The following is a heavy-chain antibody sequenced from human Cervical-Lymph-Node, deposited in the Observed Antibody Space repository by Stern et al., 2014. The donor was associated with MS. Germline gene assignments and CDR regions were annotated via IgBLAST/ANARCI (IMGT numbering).Heavy chain of an antibody. CDR1: GYTFTSYD. V-gene: IGHV1-8*01. J-gene: IGHJ5*01. D-gene: IGHD6-19*01. Sequence: QVQLVQSGAEVKKPGASVKVSCKVSGYTFTSYDIHWVRQTAGHGLERLGLMNPKSGGTCHVQEFQGRITTTGDTSTRTAYLELRSLRSDDTAVYYCERGLGTYSSGWFDFWGQGIQVSVSS. CDR2: MNPKSGGT. CDR3: ERGLGTYSSGWFDF.